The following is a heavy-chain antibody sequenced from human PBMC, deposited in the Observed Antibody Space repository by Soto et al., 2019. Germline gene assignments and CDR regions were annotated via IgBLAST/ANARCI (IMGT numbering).Heavy chain of an antibody. CDR2: INASGGST. D-gene: IGHD3-22*01. CDR3: ARAIVHTLNDAFDI. CDR1: GFTFTSWP. Sequence: ASVRVSCKASGFTFTSWPMQWVRKAHGQGLEWIGIINASGGSTSYAQKFQGRVTMTRDTSTSTVYMELSSLRSEDTAVYYCARAIVHTLNDAFDIWGQGTMVTVSS. V-gene: IGHV1-46*01. J-gene: IGHJ3*02.